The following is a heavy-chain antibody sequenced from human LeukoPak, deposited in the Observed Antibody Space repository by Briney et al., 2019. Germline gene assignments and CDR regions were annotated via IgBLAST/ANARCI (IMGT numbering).Heavy chain of an antibody. V-gene: IGHV4-59*01. J-gene: IGHJ4*02. D-gene: IGHD5-24*01. CDR2: IYYSGST. CDR3: VGSRKMASVDY. Sequence: SETLSLTCTVSGGSISSYYWSWIRQPPGKGLEWIGYIYYSGSTNYNPSLKSRVTISVDTSKNQFSLKLSSVTAADTAVYYCVGSRKMASVDYWGQGTLVTVSS. CDR1: GGSISSYY.